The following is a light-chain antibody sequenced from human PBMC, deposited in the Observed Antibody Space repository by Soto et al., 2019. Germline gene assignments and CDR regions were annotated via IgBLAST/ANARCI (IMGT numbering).Light chain of an antibody. Sequence: QSALTQPASVSGSPGQSITISCTGTSSDVGGYNYVSWYQQHPGKAPKLMIYDVSNRPSGVSTRFSGSKSGNTASLTISGLLAEDVAAYYYCSYTSSSTHYVFGTGTKVTVL. CDR1: SSDVGGYNY. J-gene: IGLJ1*01. CDR3: CSYTSSSTHYV. CDR2: DVS. V-gene: IGLV2-14*01.